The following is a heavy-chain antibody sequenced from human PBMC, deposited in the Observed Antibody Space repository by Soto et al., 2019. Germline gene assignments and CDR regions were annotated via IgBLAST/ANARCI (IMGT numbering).Heavy chain of an antibody. Sequence: QVQLVQSGAEVKKPGSSVKVSCKASGGTFSSYAISWVRQAPGQGLEWMGGIIPIFGTANYAQKFQGRVMITADESTSTAYMELSSLRSEDTAVYYCARDEVCSGGSCYVYWGQGTLVTVSS. CDR2: IIPIFGTA. V-gene: IGHV1-69*01. CDR3: ARDEVCSGGSCYVY. D-gene: IGHD2-15*01. J-gene: IGHJ4*02. CDR1: GGTFSSYA.